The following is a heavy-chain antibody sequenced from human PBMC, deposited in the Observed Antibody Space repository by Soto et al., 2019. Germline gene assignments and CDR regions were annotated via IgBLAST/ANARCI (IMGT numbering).Heavy chain of an antibody. CDR2: IDPSDSYT. Sequence: GESLKISCKASKYIFTTYWISLVRQMPGKGLEWMGRIDPSDSYTTYSPSFQGHVTISADKSISAAYLQWSSLKASDTAMYYCARHAAYNYYDSSGAGMDVWGQGTTVTVSS. J-gene: IGHJ6*02. V-gene: IGHV5-10-1*01. CDR3: ARHAAYNYYDSSGAGMDV. CDR1: KYIFTTYW. D-gene: IGHD3-22*01.